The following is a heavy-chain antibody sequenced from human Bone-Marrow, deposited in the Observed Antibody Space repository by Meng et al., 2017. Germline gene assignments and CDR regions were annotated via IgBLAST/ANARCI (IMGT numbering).Heavy chain of an antibody. J-gene: IGHJ4*02. CDR1: GGSFSGYY. Sequence: ETLSLTCAVYGGSFSGYYWSWIRQPPGKGLEWIGEINHSGSTNYNPSLKSRVTISVDTSKNQFSLKLSSVTAADTAVYYCARGFAKYYDILTGYYTDYWGQGTLVTVSS. V-gene: IGHV4-34*01. CDR2: INHSGST. CDR3: ARGFAKYYDILTGYYTDY. D-gene: IGHD3-9*01.